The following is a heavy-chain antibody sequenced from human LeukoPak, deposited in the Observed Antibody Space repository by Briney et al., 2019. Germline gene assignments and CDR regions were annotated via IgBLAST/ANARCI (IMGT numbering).Heavy chain of an antibody. D-gene: IGHD5-18*01. Sequence: SETLSLTCTVSGGSISSSSYYWGWIRQPPGKGLEWIGSIYYSGSTYYNPSLKSRVTISVDTSKNQFSLKLSSVIAADTAVYYCARRDTAMAAFSYWGQGTLVTVSS. J-gene: IGHJ4*02. CDR3: ARRDTAMAAFSY. CDR1: GGSISSSSYY. CDR2: IYYSGST. V-gene: IGHV4-39*01.